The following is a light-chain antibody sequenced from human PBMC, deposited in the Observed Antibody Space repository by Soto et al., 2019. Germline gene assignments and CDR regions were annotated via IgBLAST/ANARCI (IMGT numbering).Light chain of an antibody. J-gene: IGKJ4*01. Sequence: IVMTQSPATLSVSPGERATLSCRASHNINSNLAWYQQKPGQAPRLLMFRASIRATGFPARFSGSGSGTDFTLTISSLQPEDFATYYCQQSYSPPPTFGGGTKVEIK. CDR2: RAS. CDR1: HNINSN. CDR3: QQSYSPPPT. V-gene: IGKV3-15*01.